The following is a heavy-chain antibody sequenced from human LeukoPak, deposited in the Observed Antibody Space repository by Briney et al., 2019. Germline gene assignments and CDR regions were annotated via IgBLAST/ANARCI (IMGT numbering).Heavy chain of an antibody. CDR3: ARHPTAMVTIVY. CDR1: GFTFDDYG. D-gene: IGHD5-18*01. V-gene: IGHV3-48*01. J-gene: IGHJ4*02. Sequence: GGSLRLSCAASGFTFDDYGMNWVRQAPGKGLEWVSYISSFSGTINYADSVKGRFTISRDNAKNSLYLQMNSLRAEDTAVYYCARHPTAMVTIVYWGQGTLVTVSS. CDR2: ISSFSGTI.